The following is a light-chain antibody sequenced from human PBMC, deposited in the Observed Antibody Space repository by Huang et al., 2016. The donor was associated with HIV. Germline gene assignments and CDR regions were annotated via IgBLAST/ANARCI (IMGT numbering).Light chain of an antibody. Sequence: EIVLTQSPATLSLSPGERATLSCRASQRVSSYLAWYQQKPGQAPRLLIYDASNRATGLPARFSGSGSGTDFTLTISSLEPEDCAVYYCQQRSNWPRMYTFGQGTKLEIK. CDR1: QRVSSY. CDR2: DAS. V-gene: IGKV3-11*01. J-gene: IGKJ2*01. CDR3: QQRSNWPRMYT.